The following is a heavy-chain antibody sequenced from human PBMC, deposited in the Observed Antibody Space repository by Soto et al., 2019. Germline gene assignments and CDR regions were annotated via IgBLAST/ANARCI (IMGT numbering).Heavy chain of an antibody. J-gene: IGHJ4*02. D-gene: IGHD1-20*01. CDR2: IVRDGTEQ. CDR3: TRDDVYPDNGFHY. Sequence: QVQLVESGGGVVQPGSSLRLLCAASGFTFSEHGMHGVRQAQGKGLELLAVIVRDGTEQHYEDSVKYRFTISRDNSKNTLYMQMNSLRDDDTGVSYCTRDDVYPDNGFHYWGQGTLLTVSS. CDR1: GFTFSEHG. V-gene: IGHV3-33*01.